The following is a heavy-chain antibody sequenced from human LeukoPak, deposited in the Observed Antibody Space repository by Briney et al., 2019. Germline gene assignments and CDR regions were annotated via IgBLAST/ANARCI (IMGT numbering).Heavy chain of an antibody. D-gene: IGHD4-17*01. CDR1: GGSISTYY. CDR3: ARTPATTWTNHFDY. V-gene: IGHV4-59*01. J-gene: IGHJ4*02. Sequence: SETLSLTCTVSGGSISTYYWNWIRQSPGKGLEWIGYMYYSGSTNYNPSPKSRVTTSVDTSKNESSLKLSSVTAADTAVYYCARTPATTWTNHFDYWGQGTLVTVSS. CDR2: MYYSGST.